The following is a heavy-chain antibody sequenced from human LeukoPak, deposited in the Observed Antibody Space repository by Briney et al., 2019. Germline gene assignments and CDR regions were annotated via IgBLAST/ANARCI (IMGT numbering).Heavy chain of an antibody. J-gene: IGHJ3*02. CDR3: ARDMTTVTYAFDI. CDR2: IYYSGST. D-gene: IGHD4-4*01. CDR1: GGSISSGAYY. Sequence: SQTLSLTCTVSGGSISSGAYYWSWIRQHPGKGLEWIGYIYYSGSTYYNPSLKSRVTISVDTSKNQFSLKLSSVTAADTAVYYCARDMTTVTYAFDIWGQGTMVTVSS. V-gene: IGHV4-31*03.